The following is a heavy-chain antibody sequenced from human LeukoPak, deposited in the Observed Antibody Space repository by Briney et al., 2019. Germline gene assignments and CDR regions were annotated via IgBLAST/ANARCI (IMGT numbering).Heavy chain of an antibody. CDR3: ARAVLPNYFDY. V-gene: IGHV4-39*07. CDR1: GGSISNSSSY. Sequence: SETLSLTCTVSGGSISNSSSYWGWIRQPPGKGLEWIGSFYYSGSTNYNPSLKSRVTMSVDTSKNQFSLKLSSVTAADTAVYYCARAVLPNYFDYWGQGTLVTVSS. D-gene: IGHD2/OR15-2a*01. CDR2: FYYSGST. J-gene: IGHJ4*02.